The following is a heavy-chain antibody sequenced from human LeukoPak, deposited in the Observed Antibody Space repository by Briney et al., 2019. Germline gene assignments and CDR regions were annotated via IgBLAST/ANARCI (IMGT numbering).Heavy chain of an antibody. CDR3: ARGQGFKTIAGIGY. CDR2: ISHDGSDE. D-gene: IGHD6-13*01. V-gene: IGHV3-30-3*01. J-gene: IGHJ4*02. Sequence: GGSLRLSCTVSGFTFSIFALPWVRQAPGKGLEWVAVISHDGSDEYYADSVKGRFTISRDNSRDTLYVQMNSLRVEDTAVYFCARGQGFKTIAGIGYWGQGTLVTVSS. CDR1: GFTFSIFA.